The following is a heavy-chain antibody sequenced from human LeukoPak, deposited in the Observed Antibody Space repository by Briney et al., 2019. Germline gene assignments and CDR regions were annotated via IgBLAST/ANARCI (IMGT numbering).Heavy chain of an antibody. CDR1: GFTLDDYA. CDR3: AKDPAGYYYDSSDAFDI. CDR2: ITWNSGRT. V-gene: IGHV3-9*01. Sequence: GGSLRLSCVASGFTLDDYAMHWVRQVPGKGLEWVSGITWNSGRTGYAESVKGRFTISRDNSKNTLYLQMNSLRAEDTAVYYCAKDPAGYYYDSSDAFDIWGQGTMVTVSS. D-gene: IGHD3-22*01. J-gene: IGHJ3*02.